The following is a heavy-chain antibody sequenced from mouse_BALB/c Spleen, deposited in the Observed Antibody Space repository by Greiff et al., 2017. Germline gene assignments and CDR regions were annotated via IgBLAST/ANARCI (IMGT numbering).Heavy chain of an antibody. CDR3: ARSSGNYVDY. V-gene: IGHV1S137*01. D-gene: IGHD1-3*01. CDR2: ISNYYGDA. CDR1: GYTFTDYA. J-gene: IGHJ2*01. Sequence: QVQLQQSGAELVRPGVSVKISCKGSGYTFTDYAMHWVKQSHAKSLEWIGVISNYYGDASYNQKFKGKATMTVDKSSSTAYMELARLTSEDSAIYYCARSSGNYVDYWGQGTTLTVSS.